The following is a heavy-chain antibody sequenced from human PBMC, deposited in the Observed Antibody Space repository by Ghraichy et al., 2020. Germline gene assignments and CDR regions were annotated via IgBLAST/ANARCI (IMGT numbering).Heavy chain of an antibody. CDR2: IRIKANFYAT. CDR3: TRLALNSGDSY. Sequence: ETPSLTCAASGFSFSASAMHWVRQASGKGLEWVGRIRIKANFYATEYAASVKGRFTISRDDSKNTAYLQMNSLKTEDTAVYYCTRLALNSGDSYWGQGTLVTVSS. D-gene: IGHD4-23*01. V-gene: IGHV3-73*01. J-gene: IGHJ4*02. CDR1: GFSFSASA.